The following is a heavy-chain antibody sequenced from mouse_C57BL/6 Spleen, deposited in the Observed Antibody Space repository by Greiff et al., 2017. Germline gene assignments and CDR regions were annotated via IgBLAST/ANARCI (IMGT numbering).Heavy chain of an antibody. CDR1: GFTFSSYA. CDR3: ARDNYSNWGYAMDY. J-gene: IGHJ4*01. Sequence: EVQRVESGGGLVKPGGSLKLSCAASGFTFSSYAMSWVRQTPEKRLEWVATISDGGSYTYYPDNVKGRFTISRDNAKNNLYLQMSHLKSEDTAMYYCARDNYSNWGYAMDYWGQGTSVTVSS. D-gene: IGHD2-5*01. CDR2: ISDGGSYT. V-gene: IGHV5-4*01.